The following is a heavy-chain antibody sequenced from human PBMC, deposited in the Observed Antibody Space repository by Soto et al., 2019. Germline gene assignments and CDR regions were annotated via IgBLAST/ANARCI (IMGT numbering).Heavy chain of an antibody. V-gene: IGHV1-2*04. Sequence: ASVKVSCKASGYTFTCYYMHWVRQAPGQGLEWMGWINPNSGGTNYAQKFQGWVTMTRDTSISTAYMELSRLRSDDTAVYYCARGPGIAAAALDYSGQGTLVTVSS. CDR3: ARGPGIAAAALDY. D-gene: IGHD6-13*01. CDR2: INPNSGGT. CDR1: GYTFTCYY. J-gene: IGHJ4*02.